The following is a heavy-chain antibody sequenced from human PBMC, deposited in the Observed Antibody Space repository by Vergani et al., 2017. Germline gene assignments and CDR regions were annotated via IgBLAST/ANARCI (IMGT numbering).Heavy chain of an antibody. CDR1: GYSFTSYW. CDR3: ARRAYCGGDCYSPFDY. V-gene: IGHV5-51*01. J-gene: IGHJ4*02. D-gene: IGHD2-21*02. Sequence: EVQLVQSGAEVKKPGESLKISCKGSGYSFTSYWIGWVRQMPGKGLEWMGIIYPGDSDTRYSPSFQGQVTISADKSISTAYLQWSSLKASDTAMYYWARRAYCGGDCYSPFDYWGQGTLVTVSS. CDR2: IYPGDSDT.